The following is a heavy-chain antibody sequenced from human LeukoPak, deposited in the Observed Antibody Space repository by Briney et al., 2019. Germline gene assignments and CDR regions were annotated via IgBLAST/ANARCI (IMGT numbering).Heavy chain of an antibody. CDR2: IKQDGSEK. J-gene: IGHJ4*02. Sequence: GGSLRLSCAASGFTFSSYWMSWVRQAPGKGLEWVANIKQDGSEKYYVDSVKGRFTISRDNAKNSLYLQMNSLRAEDTAVYYCARARSLEWLLCHYWGQGTLVTVSS. CDR1: GFTFSSYW. D-gene: IGHD3-3*01. CDR3: ARARSLEWLLCHY. V-gene: IGHV3-7*01.